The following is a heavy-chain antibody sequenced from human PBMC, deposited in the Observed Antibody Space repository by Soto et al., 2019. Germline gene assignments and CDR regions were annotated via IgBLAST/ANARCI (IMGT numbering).Heavy chain of an antibody. CDR1: GGSFSGYY. D-gene: IGHD6-6*01. J-gene: IGHJ4*02. CDR2: INHSGST. CDR3: ARREIAAISYGC. Sequence: SESLSLTSPVYGGSFSGYYWRWIRQPPGKGLEWIGEINHSGSTNYNPPLKSRVTISVDTSKNQFSLQLSSVTAADTAVYYCARREIAAISYGCWGQGTLVTVSS. V-gene: IGHV4-34*01.